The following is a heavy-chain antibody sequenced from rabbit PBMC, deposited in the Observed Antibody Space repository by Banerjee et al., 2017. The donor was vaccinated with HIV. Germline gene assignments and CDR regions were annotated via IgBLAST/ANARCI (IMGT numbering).Heavy chain of an antibody. CDR2: INTGSGSA. V-gene: IGHV1S45*01. D-gene: IGHD7-1*01. Sequence: QEQLEESGGGLVKPEGSLKLSCTVSGFTLSGYVMCWVRQAPGKGLEWIGCINTGSGSAYYANWAKGRFTISKTSSTTVTLQMTSLTAADTATYFCARDAGGDGYSNDLWGPGTLVTVS. CDR1: GFTLSGYV. CDR3: ARDAGGDGYSNDL. J-gene: IGHJ4*01.